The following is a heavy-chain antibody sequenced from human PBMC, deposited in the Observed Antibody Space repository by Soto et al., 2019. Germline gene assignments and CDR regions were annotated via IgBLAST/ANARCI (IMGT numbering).Heavy chain of an antibody. J-gene: IGHJ4*02. CDR2: IIPIFGTA. Sequence: GASVKVSCKASGGTFSSYAISWVRQAPGQGLEWMGGIIPIFGTANYAQKFQGRVTITADESTSTAYMELSSLRSEDTAVYYCARAGTYYYDSSGLYYFDYWGQGTLVTVSS. CDR3: ARAGTYYYDSSGLYYFDY. D-gene: IGHD3-22*01. V-gene: IGHV1-69*13. CDR1: GGTFSSYA.